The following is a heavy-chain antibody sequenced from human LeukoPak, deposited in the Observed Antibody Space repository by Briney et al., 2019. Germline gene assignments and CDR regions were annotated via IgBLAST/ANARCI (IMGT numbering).Heavy chain of an antibody. D-gene: IGHD1-26*01. Sequence: GGSLRLSCAASGFTFSSYEMNWVRQAPGKGLEWISYISSSCSTIYYVASVKGRFTISRDNANNSLYLQMNSLRAEDTAVYYCARDGGEWELDHWGQGTLVTVSS. CDR3: ARDGGEWELDH. CDR1: GFTFSSYE. J-gene: IGHJ4*02. V-gene: IGHV3-48*03. CDR2: ISSSCSTI.